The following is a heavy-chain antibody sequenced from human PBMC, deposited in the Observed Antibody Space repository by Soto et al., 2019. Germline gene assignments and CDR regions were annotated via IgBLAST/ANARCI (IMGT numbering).Heavy chain of an antibody. Sequence: GGSLRLSCSDSCFTFGNFWIHWVRQAPGKGLEWVSHIGPDGTDIVYADSVKGRLIISRDNARNTVYLQMNSLEAEDTAVYYCGREPLCGGKCYDNYFDPWGQGTLVTVSS. J-gene: IGHJ5*02. CDR1: CFTFGNFW. V-gene: IGHV3-74*03. CDR3: GREPLCGGKCYDNYFDP. CDR2: IGPDGTDI. D-gene: IGHD2-15*01.